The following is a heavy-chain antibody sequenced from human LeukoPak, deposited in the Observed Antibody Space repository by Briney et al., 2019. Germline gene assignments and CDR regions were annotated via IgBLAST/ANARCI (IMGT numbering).Heavy chain of an antibody. Sequence: ASVKVSCKASGYTFTSYGISWVRQAPGQGLGWMGWISAYNGNTNYAQKLQGRVTMTTDTSTSTAYMELRSLRSDDTAVYYCARAPIYDILTGYEEAYYMDVWGKGTTVTISS. D-gene: IGHD3-9*01. CDR2: ISAYNGNT. CDR3: ARAPIYDILTGYEEAYYMDV. V-gene: IGHV1-18*01. CDR1: GYTFTSYG. J-gene: IGHJ6*03.